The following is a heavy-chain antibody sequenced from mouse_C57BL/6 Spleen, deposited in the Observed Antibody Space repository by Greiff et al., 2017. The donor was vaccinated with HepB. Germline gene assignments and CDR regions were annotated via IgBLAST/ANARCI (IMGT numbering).Heavy chain of an antibody. CDR1: GFTFSDFY. J-gene: IGHJ1*03. Sequence: EVKVVDSGGGLVQSGRSLRLSCATSGFTFSDFYMEWVRQAPGKGLEWIAASRNKANDYTTEYSASVKGRFIVSRDTSQSILYLQMNALRAEDTAMYYCERDAGYYDFLDVWGTGTTVTVSS. V-gene: IGHV7-1*01. CDR3: ERDAGYYDFLDV. CDR2: SRNKANDYTT. D-gene: IGHD2-4*01.